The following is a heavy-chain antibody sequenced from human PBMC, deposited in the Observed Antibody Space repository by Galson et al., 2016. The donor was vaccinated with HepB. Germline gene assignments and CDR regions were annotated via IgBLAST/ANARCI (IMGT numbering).Heavy chain of an antibody. D-gene: IGHD2-21*02. V-gene: IGHV4-39*01. CDR3: VRPTAGQIDY. CDR2: IYYGGTT. CDR1: GGSISSRTSF. Sequence: TLSLTCTVSGGSISSRTSFWAWIRQPPGKGPEWLGNIYYGGTTDYNPSLKSRVTMSVDTSKNQFSLRLTSVTAADTALYYCVRPTAGQIDYWGRGTLVTVSS. J-gene: IGHJ4*02.